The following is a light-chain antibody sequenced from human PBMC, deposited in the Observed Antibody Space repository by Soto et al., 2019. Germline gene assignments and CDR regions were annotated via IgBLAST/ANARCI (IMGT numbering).Light chain of an antibody. J-gene: IGKJ4*01. V-gene: IGKV3-20*01. CDR2: DAS. CDR3: QQYGSSPLT. CDR1: QSISRY. Sequence: EIALTQSPATLSLSPGERATLSCRASQSISRYLAWYQQKPGQAPRLLIYDASNRATGIPDRFSGSGSGTDFTLTISRLEPEDFAVYYCQQYGSSPLTFGGGTKVDIK.